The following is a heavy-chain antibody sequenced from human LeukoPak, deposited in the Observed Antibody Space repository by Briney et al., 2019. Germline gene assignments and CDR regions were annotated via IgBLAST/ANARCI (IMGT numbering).Heavy chain of an antibody. CDR2: INSDGSST. CDR3: ATVFPGGLQGDY. CDR1: GFTFSSYR. V-gene: IGHV3-74*01. Sequence: GGSPRLSCAASGFTFSSYRMHWVRQAPGKGLVWVSRINSDGSSTSYADSVKGRFTISRDNAKNTLYLQMNSLTAEDTAVYYCATVFPGGLQGDYCGQGTLVTVSS. D-gene: IGHD5-24*01. J-gene: IGHJ4*02.